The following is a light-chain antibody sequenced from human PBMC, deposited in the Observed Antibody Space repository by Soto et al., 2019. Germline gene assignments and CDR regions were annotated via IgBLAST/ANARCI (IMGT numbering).Light chain of an antibody. V-gene: IGKV1-5*01. J-gene: IGKJ5*01. Sequence: DIQITQSPSTLSASGGDRVTITCLPRQLISSWLAWYQQKPVKAPKLLIYDASSLESGVPSRFSGSGSGTEFTLTISSLQPDDFATYYCQQYNSYLYTFGQGTRLEIK. CDR1: QLISSW. CDR3: QQYNSYLYT. CDR2: DAS.